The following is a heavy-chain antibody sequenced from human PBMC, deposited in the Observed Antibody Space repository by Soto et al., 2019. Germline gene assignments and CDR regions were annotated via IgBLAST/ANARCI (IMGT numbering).Heavy chain of an antibody. CDR3: ARGANSGYALDAFDI. J-gene: IGHJ3*02. V-gene: IGHV5-51*03. CDR1: GYSFTSYW. CDR2: IYPGDFDT. D-gene: IGHD5-12*01. Sequence: EVQLVQSGAEVKKPGESLKISCKGSGYSFTSYWIGWVRQMPGKGLEWMGIIYPGDFDTRYRPSFQGQVTISADKSISTAYLQWSSLKASDTAMYYCARGANSGYALDAFDIWGQGTMVTVSS.